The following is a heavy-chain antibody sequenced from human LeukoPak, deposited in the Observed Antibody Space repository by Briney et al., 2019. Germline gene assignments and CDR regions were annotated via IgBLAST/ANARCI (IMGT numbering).Heavy chain of an antibody. J-gene: IGHJ6*03. D-gene: IGHD3-10*01. Sequence: GGSLRLSCAASGFTFSSYSMNWVRQAPGKGLEWVSSISSSSSYIYYADSVKGRFTLSRDNAKNSLYLQMNSLRAEDTAVYYCARDEYYGSGSYYNYYYYMDVWGKGTTVTVSS. CDR1: GFTFSSYS. CDR2: ISSSSSYI. V-gene: IGHV3-21*01. CDR3: ARDEYYGSGSYYNYYYYMDV.